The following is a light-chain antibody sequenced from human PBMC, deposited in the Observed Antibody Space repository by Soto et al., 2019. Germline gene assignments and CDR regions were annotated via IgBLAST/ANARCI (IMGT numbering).Light chain of an antibody. Sequence: QSALTQPRSVSGSPGQSVTISCTGTSSDVGGYNYVSWYQQHPGKAPKLLIYDVIKRPSGVPDRFSGSKSGNTASLTISGLQAEDEADYYCCSYAGSYTCVVFGEGTKLTVL. V-gene: IGLV2-11*01. CDR1: SSDVGGYNY. CDR3: CSYAGSYTCVV. CDR2: DVI. J-gene: IGLJ2*01.